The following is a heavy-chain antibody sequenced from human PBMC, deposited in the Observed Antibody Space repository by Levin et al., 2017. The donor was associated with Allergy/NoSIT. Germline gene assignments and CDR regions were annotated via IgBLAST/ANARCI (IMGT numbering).Heavy chain of an antibody. D-gene: IGHD1-1*01. Sequence: SQTLSLTCAVSGGSIGSDSYYWSWIRQLPGKGLQWIGHIYHSGTTYYNPSLKSRVTISLGTSKGQFSLRLSSVTAADTAVYYCARGREEPTGRLYYYYMDVWGNGTTVTVSS. J-gene: IGHJ6*03. CDR3: ARGREEPTGRLYYYYMDV. CDR2: IYHSGTT. V-gene: IGHV4-31*02. CDR1: GGSIGSDSYY.